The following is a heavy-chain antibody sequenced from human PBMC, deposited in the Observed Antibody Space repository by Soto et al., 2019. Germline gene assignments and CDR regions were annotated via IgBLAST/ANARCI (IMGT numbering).Heavy chain of an antibody. D-gene: IGHD1-1*01. CDR3: VRDGTKTLRDWFDP. Sequence: SETLSLTCTVSGASISGFYWSWIRKSAGEGLEWIGRIYATGTTDYNPSLKSRVMMSVDTSKKQFSLKLRSVTAADTAVYYCVRDGTKTLRDWFDPWGQGISVTVSS. CDR1: GASISGFY. V-gene: IGHV4-4*07. J-gene: IGHJ5*02. CDR2: IYATGTT.